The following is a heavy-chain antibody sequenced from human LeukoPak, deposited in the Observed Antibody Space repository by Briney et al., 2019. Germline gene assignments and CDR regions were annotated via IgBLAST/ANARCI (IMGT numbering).Heavy chain of an antibody. CDR1: GGSISSYY. Sequence: PSETLSLTCTVSGGSISSYYWSWIRQPDGKGLELVGRIYTSGSTNYNPSLKSRVTISVDTSKNQFSLKLSSVTAADTAVYYCARSKSSSHHFDYWGQGTLVTVSS. CDR3: ARSKSSSHHFDY. V-gene: IGHV4-4*07. J-gene: IGHJ4*02. D-gene: IGHD6-6*01. CDR2: IYTSGST.